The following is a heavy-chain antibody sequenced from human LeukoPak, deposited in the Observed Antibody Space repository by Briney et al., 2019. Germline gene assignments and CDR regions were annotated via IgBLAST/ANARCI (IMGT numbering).Heavy chain of an antibody. CDR2: INPKNGGA. D-gene: IGHD3-16*01. CDR3: ARASFWESPVNWFDP. V-gene: IGHV1-2*07. Sequence: GASVKVSCKASGYTFTDYYMHWVRQAPGQGLEWMGWINPKNGGANYAPRFRGRVTMTRDRSTSTVYMELTRLTSDDTAVYYCARASFWESPVNWFDPWGQGTLVTVSS. J-gene: IGHJ5*02. CDR1: GYTFTDYY.